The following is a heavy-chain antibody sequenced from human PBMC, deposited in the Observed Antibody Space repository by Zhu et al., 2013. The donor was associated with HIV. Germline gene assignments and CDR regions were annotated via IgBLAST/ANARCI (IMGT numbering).Heavy chain of an antibody. CDR3: AKRYCSSTSCLNYYYYGMDV. CDR2: IIPIFGTA. J-gene: IGHJ6*02. Sequence: QVQLVQSGAEVKKPGSSVKVSCKASGGTFSSYAISWVRQAPGQGLEWMGGIIPIFGTANYAQKFQGRVTITADESTSTAYMELSSLRSEDTAVYYCAKRYCSSTSCLNYYYYGMDVWGQGTTVTVSS. CDR1: GGTFSSYA. D-gene: IGHD2-2*01. V-gene: IGHV1-69*01.